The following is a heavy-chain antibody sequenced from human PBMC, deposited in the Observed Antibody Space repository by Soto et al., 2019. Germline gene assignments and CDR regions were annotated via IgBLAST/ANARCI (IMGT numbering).Heavy chain of an antibody. Sequence: DVQLVESGGGLIQPGESLRLSCAAFGLTISGKKYVDWVRQAPGKGLEWVSGLYDVAGSFYADSVRGRFTTSSDSSKTTVYLQMNDLRPDDTAVYYCATWHEREHAYDVWGQGTTVTVSS. CDR3: ATWHEREHAYDV. D-gene: IGHD1-1*01. CDR2: LYDVAGS. CDR1: GLTISGKKY. J-gene: IGHJ3*01. V-gene: IGHV3-53*01.